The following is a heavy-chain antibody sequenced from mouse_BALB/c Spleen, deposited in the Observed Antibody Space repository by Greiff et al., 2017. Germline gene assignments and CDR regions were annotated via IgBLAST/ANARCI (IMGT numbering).Heavy chain of an antibody. CDR3: ARGEGYYDYADGYAMDY. CDR2: IVPSDSYT. D-gene: IGHD2-4*01. CDR1: GYTFTSYW. Sequence: QVQLQQPGAELVKPGASVKLSCKASGYTFTSYWMHWVQQRPGQGLEWIGEIVPSDSYTNYNQKFKGKATLTVDKSSSTAYMQLSSLTSEDSAVYYCARGEGYYDYADGYAMDYWGQGTAVTVSS. J-gene: IGHJ4*01. V-gene: IGHV1-69*02.